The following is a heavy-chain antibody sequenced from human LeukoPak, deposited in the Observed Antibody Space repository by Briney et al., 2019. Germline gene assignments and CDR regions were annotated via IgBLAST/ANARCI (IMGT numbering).Heavy chain of an antibody. CDR3: ARGFSPYYFDY. CDR2: INHSGST. CDR1: GGSFSGYY. Sequence: LETLSLTCAVYGGSFSGYYWSWIRQPPGKGLEWIGEINHSGSTNYNPSLKSRVTISVDTSKNQFSLKLSSVTAADTAVYYCARGFSPYYFDYWGQGTLVTVSS. V-gene: IGHV4-34*01. J-gene: IGHJ4*02.